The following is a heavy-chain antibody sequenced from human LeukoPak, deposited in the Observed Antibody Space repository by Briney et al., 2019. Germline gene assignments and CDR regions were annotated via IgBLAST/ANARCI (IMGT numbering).Heavy chain of an antibody. J-gene: IGHJ4*02. CDR1: GYTLTSYG. D-gene: IGHD1-7*01. CDR3: ARDLDWIYVKFIDY. Sequence: ASVKVSCKASGYTLTSYGISWVRQAPGQGLERMGWISAYNGNTNYAQTPQGRVTMTTVASTSTAYLELRSLRSDDTAADYCARDLDWIYVKFIDYWGQGTLVTVSS. CDR2: ISAYNGNT. V-gene: IGHV1-18*01.